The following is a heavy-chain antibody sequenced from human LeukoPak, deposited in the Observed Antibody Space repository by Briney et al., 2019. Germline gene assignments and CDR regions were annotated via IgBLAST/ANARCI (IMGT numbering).Heavy chain of an antibody. CDR3: AKEPNLLSPGGYGDYEGYFDY. D-gene: IGHD4-17*01. Sequence: PGGSLRLSCAASGFTFSSYAMSWVRQAPGKGLEWVSAISGSGGSTYYADSVKGRFTISRDNSKNTLYLQMNSLRAEDTAVYYCAKEPNLLSPGGYGDYEGYFDYWGQGTLVTVSS. J-gene: IGHJ4*02. V-gene: IGHV3-23*01. CDR2: ISGSGGST. CDR1: GFTFSSYA.